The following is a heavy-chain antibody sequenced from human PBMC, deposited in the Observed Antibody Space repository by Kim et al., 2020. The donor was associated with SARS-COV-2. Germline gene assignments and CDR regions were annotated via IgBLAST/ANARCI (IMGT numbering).Heavy chain of an antibody. CDR3: ARAEYGSRAFDI. J-gene: IGHJ3*02. D-gene: IGHD6-6*01. V-gene: IGHV3-30*01. Sequence: NAKPERDRYTHTKDNSKNTLYLQMTSLRAEDTAVYYCARAEYGSRAFDIWGQGTMVTVSS.